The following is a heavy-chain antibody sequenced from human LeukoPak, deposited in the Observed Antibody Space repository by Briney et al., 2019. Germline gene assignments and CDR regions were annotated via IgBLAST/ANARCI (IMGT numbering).Heavy chain of an antibody. CDR3: ARGSSSSSSYYYYGMDV. V-gene: IGHV1-69*01. CDR2: IIPIFGTA. CDR1: GGTFSSYA. D-gene: IGHD6-6*01. J-gene: IGHJ6*02. Sequence: AVTVSFMASGGTFSSYAISWVRQAPGQGLEWMGGIIPIFGTANYAQKFQGRVTITADESTSTAYMELSSLRSEDTAVYYCARGSSSSSSYYYYGMDVWGQGTTVTVSS.